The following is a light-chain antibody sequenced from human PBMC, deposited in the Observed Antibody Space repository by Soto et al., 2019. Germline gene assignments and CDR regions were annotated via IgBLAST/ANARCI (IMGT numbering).Light chain of an antibody. J-gene: IGKJ5*01. CDR2: LGS. CDR3: LQSLQSPPT. V-gene: IGKV2-28*01. Sequence: DIVMTQSPLSLPVTPGEPASISCRSSQSLLHSNGNIYLNWYLQKPGQSPQLLIYLGSNRASGVSDRFSGSGSGTDFTLKISIVEAEDVGVYYCLQSLQSPPTFGQGTRLEIK. CDR1: QSLLHSNGNIY.